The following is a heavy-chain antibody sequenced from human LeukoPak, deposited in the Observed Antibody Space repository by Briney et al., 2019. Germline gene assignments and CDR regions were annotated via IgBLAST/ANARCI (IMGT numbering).Heavy chain of an antibody. CDR2: ISRSSSYI. CDR3: ARALPDSLYDAFDI. CDR1: GFTFSSYS. J-gene: IGHJ3*02. Sequence: PGGSLGLSCAGSGFTFSSYSMNWVRQAPGKGLQWVSSISRSSSYIYYADSVKGRFTISRDNAKNSLYLQMNSLRAEDTAVYYCARALPDSLYDAFDIWGQGTMVTVSS. V-gene: IGHV3-21*01.